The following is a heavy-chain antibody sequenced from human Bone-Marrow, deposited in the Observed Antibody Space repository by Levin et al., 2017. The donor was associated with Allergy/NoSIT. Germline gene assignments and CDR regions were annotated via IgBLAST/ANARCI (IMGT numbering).Heavy chain of an antibody. CDR2: IRSKAYGGTT. J-gene: IGHJ6*02. Sequence: PGGSLRLSCTASGFTFGDYAMSWFRQAPGKGLEWVGFIRSKAYGGTTEYAASVKGRFTISRDDSKSIAYLQMNSLKTEDTAVYYCTRDHQPYYYDSSARPHSMDVWGQGTTVTVSS. CDR1: GFTFGDYA. D-gene: IGHD3-22*01. CDR3: TRDHQPYYYDSSARPHSMDV. V-gene: IGHV3-49*03.